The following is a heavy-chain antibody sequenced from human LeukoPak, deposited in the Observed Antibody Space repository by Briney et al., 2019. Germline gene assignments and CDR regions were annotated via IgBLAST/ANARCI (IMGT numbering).Heavy chain of an antibody. J-gene: IGHJ4*02. CDR2: IYNSGTT. Sequence: SETLSLTCSVSGASISPSYWSWLRQPPGRGLEWIGYIYNSGTTNYNTSLASRVTISLDTSKNQFSLRLSSVSAVDTAVYYCAREVTVAEFDYWGQGTLVTVSS. CDR3: AREVTVAEFDY. CDR1: GASISPSY. V-gene: IGHV4-59*01. D-gene: IGHD6-19*01.